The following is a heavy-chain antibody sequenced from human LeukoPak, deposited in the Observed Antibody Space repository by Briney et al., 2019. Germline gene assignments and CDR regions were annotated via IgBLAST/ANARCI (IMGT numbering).Heavy chain of an antibody. D-gene: IGHD4-17*01. Sequence: PSGTLSLTCAVSGGSISSGDFYWSWIRQPPGKGLEWIGYIYYSGSTYYNPSLKSRVTISVDTSKNQFSLKLSSVTAADTAVYYCARTYGDYAFDYWGQGTLVTVSS. J-gene: IGHJ4*02. V-gene: IGHV4-30-4*01. CDR2: IYYSGST. CDR1: GGSISSGDFY. CDR3: ARTYGDYAFDY.